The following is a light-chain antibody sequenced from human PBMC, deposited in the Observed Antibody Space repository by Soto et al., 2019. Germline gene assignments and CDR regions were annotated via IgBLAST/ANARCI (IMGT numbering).Light chain of an antibody. CDR1: QSVSSSY. CDR3: QQYGSSIT. V-gene: IGKV3-20*01. CDR2: GAS. J-gene: IGKJ5*01. Sequence: EIVLAQSPGTLSFSPGEIATLSCRASQSVSSSYLAWYQQKPGQAPRLLIYGASSRATGIPDRFSGSGSGTDFTLTINRLEPEDFAVYYCQQYGSSITFGQGTRLEIK.